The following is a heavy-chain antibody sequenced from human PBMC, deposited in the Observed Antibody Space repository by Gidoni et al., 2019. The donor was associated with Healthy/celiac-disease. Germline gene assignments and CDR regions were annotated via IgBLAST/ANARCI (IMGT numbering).Heavy chain of an antibody. CDR3: AKDHLVAGPFDY. Sequence: QVQLVESGGGVVQPGRSLRLSCAASGFTFSSYGMHWVRQAPGKGLEWVAVISYDGSNKYYADSVKGRFTISRDNSKNTLYLQMNSLRAEDTAVYYCAKDHLVAGPFDYWGQGTLVTVSS. CDR1: GFTFSSYG. J-gene: IGHJ4*02. D-gene: IGHD2-15*01. V-gene: IGHV3-30*18. CDR2: ISYDGSNK.